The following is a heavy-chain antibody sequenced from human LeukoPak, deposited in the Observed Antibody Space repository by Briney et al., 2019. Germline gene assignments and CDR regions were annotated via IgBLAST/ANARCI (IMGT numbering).Heavy chain of an antibody. J-gene: IGHJ4*02. CDR3: ARSSISSSYTY. Sequence: GGSLRLSCEASGFTFSDYGMNWVRQSLGKGLEWISYIDDTSGAIYYADSVKGRFAISRDNAKNSLYLQMNSLRAEDTAAYYCARSSISSSYTYWGQGTLVTVSS. V-gene: IGHV3-48*04. CDR2: IDDTSGAI. CDR1: GFTFSDYG. D-gene: IGHD2-2*02.